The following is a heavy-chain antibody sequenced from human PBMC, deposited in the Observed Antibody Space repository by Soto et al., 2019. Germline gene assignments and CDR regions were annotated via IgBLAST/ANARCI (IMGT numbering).Heavy chain of an antibody. Sequence: GASVKVSFKASGYSFAPYGFRWVRQAPGQRLECVGWISAHNGDTHYSQKFQGRVTLTTDTSTNTGYMELRSLTSDDSAVYFCATEPIYYNDGSGYYPLGHWGQGTLVTVSS. CDR3: ATEPIYYNDGSGYYPLGH. CDR2: ISAHNGDT. J-gene: IGHJ4*02. V-gene: IGHV1-18*04. CDR1: GYSFAPYG. D-gene: IGHD3-22*01.